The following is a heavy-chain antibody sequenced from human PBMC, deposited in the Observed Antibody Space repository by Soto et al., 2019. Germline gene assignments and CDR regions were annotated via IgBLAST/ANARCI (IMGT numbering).Heavy chain of an antibody. J-gene: IGHJ4*02. CDR3: AKGAVTTSLYYFDY. CDR2: ISSDGSEK. D-gene: IGHD4-17*01. V-gene: IGHV3-30*18. Sequence: QVQLVESGGGVVQPGRSLRLSCAASGFTFSTYGVHWVRQAPGKGLEWVAVISSDGSEKYYAGSVKGRVSISRDKSKSTLYLQIDSLRAEDTAVYYWAKGAVTTSLYYFDYWGQGTLVTVSS. CDR1: GFTFSTYG.